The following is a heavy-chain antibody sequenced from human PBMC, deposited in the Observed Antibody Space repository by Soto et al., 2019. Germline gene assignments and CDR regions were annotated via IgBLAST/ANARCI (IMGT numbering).Heavy chain of an antibody. D-gene: IGHD4-4*01. V-gene: IGHV1-69*06. Sequence: SVKVSCKASGGTFSSYAISWVRQAPGQGLEWMGGIIPIFGTANYAQKFQGRVTITADKSTSTAYMELSSLRSEDTAVYYCARGGTVTTFPYNWFDPWGQGTLVTVSS. CDR3: ARGGTVTTFPYNWFDP. J-gene: IGHJ5*02. CDR2: IIPIFGTA. CDR1: GGTFSSYA.